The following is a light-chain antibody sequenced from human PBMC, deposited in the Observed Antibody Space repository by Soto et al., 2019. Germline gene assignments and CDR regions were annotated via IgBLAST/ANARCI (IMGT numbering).Light chain of an antibody. J-gene: IGKJ4*02. V-gene: IGKV3-15*01. CDR1: QSVNNN. CDR2: GAS. Sequence: EIVMTQSPASLSVSPGERATLSCRASQSVNNNLAWYQQKPGQAPRLLIHGASTRASGIPGTFSGSGSGTEFTLTISSLQPEDFAASYCQQYHSCSLTFGGGTKVEIK. CDR3: QQYHSCSLT.